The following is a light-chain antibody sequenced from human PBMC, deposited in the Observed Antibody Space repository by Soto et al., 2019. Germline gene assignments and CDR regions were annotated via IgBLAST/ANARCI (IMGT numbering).Light chain of an antibody. V-gene: IGKV3-15*01. J-gene: IGKJ1*01. CDR1: QSVGSK. CDR2: DAS. CDR3: QQYEKWPPST. Sequence: EILMTQSPATLAASPGERATLSCRASQSVGSKLAWYQQKPGQPPRLVMFDASIRATGVTARFSGGGSGTDFPLTISRLQYEDFALYYCQQYEKWPPSTFGQGTKVEIK.